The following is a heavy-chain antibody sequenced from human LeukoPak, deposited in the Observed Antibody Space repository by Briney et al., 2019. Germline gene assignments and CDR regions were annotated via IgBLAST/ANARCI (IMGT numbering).Heavy chain of an antibody. J-gene: IGHJ4*02. CDR3: TTEYYYASNY. Sequence: GGSLRLSCAASGFTFSSFGMHWVRQAPGKGLEWVALIWYDGSKKYYADSVKGRFTISRDNSKNTLYLEMNSLKTEDTAVYYCTTEYYYASNYWGQGTLVTVSS. CDR1: GFTFSSFG. V-gene: IGHV3-33*01. D-gene: IGHD2/OR15-2a*01. CDR2: IWYDGSKK.